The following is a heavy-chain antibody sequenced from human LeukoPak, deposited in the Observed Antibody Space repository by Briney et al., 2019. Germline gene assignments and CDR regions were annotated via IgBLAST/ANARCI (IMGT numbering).Heavy chain of an antibody. CDR3: AKDQSIAVAATDAFDI. CDR1: GFTFSSYS. V-gene: IGHV3-23*01. Sequence: GGSLRLSCAASGFTFSSYSMNWVRQAPGKGLEWVSAISGSGGSTYYADSVKGRFTISRDNSKSTLYLQMNSLRAEDTAVYYCAKDQSIAVAATDAFDIWGQGTMVTVSS. J-gene: IGHJ3*02. CDR2: ISGSGGST. D-gene: IGHD6-19*01.